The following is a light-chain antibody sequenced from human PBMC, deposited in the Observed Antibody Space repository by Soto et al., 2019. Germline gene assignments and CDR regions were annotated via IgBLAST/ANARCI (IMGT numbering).Light chain of an antibody. J-gene: IGLJ3*02. V-gene: IGLV1-40*01. Sequence: QPVLTQSPSVSGAPGQRVTISCTGSSSNIGAGYDVHWYQQLPGTAPKLLIYGNSNRPSGVPDRFSGSKSGTSASLAITGLQAEDEADYYCQSYDSSLSGWVFGGGTKLTV. CDR3: QSYDSSLSGWV. CDR2: GNS. CDR1: SSNIGAGYD.